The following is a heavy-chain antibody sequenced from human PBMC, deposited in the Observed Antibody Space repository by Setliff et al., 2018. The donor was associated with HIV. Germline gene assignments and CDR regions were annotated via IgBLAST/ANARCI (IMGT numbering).Heavy chain of an antibody. CDR3: ARYNFRRGYWDYFDY. J-gene: IGHJ4*02. CDR2: IFPNDEK. Sequence: SGPTLVNPTETLTLTCTVSGFSLSNTTMGVSWIRQPPGKALEWLAHIFPNDEKSYSASLKSRLTISEDTSKSQVVLTMTNMDPLDTATYFCARYNFRRGYWDYFDYWGQGTQVTVS. CDR1: GFSLSNTTMG. V-gene: IGHV2-26*01. D-gene: IGHD3-3*01.